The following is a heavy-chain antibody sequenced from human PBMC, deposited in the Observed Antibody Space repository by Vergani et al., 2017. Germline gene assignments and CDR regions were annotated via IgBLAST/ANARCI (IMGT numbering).Heavy chain of an antibody. J-gene: IGHJ6*03. D-gene: IGHD4-11*01. CDR2: IYHTGRP. CDR1: GGSFTSYH. CDR3: ARVNTETNGHLYYSYYMDV. Sequence: QVQLQQWGGGLLKPSETLSLTCVVNGGSFTSYHWTWIRQSPGEGLEWVGDIYHTGRPDYNPSLKSRLTMSGDKSRNQFSLTLNSVTATDTAMYFCARVNTETNGHLYYSYYMDVWGQGTAVTVS. V-gene: IGHV4-34*01.